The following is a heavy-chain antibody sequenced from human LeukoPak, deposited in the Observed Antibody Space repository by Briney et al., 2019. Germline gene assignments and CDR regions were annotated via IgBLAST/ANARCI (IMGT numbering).Heavy chain of an antibody. V-gene: IGHV3-7*01. CDR1: GFTFSSYW. Sequence: GGSLRLSCAASGFTFSSYWMSWVRQAPGKGLEWVANIKQDGSEKYYVDSVKGRFTISRDNAKNSLYLQMNSLRAEDTAVYYCASLGGITMVRGVIRTFDYWGQGTLVTVSS. CDR3: ASLGGITMVRGVIRTFDY. CDR2: IKQDGSEK. D-gene: IGHD3-10*01. J-gene: IGHJ4*02.